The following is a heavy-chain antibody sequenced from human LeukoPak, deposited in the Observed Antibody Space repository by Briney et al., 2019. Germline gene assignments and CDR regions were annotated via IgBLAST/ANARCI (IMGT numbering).Heavy chain of an antibody. CDR1: GGTFSSYA. V-gene: IGHV1-18*01. CDR3: ARDLCSSTSCYTTLHLFDY. Sequence: GASVKVSCKASGGTFSSYAISWVRQAPGQGLEWMGWISAYNGNTNYAQKLQGRVTMTTDTSTSTAYMELRSLRSDDTAVYYCARDLCSSTSCYTTLHLFDYWGQGTLVTVSS. J-gene: IGHJ4*02. D-gene: IGHD2-2*02. CDR2: ISAYNGNT.